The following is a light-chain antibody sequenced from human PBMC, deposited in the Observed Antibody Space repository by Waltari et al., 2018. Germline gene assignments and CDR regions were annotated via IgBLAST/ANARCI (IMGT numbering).Light chain of an antibody. CDR1: QSISSW. V-gene: IGKV1-5*03. CDR2: RAS. J-gene: IGKJ2*01. CDR3: QQYSTYPYT. Sequence: DIKMTQSPSTLSASVGDRVTITCRASQSISSWLAWYQQKPGKAPKLLISRASILESGVPSTFSGSGSGTEFTLTISSLQPNDFATYYCQQYSTYPYTFAQGTKLEMK.